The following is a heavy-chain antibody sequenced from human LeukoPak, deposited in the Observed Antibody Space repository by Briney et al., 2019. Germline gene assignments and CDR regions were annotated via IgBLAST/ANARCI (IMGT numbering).Heavy chain of an antibody. Sequence: GESLRLSRAASGFTFSINDMSWVRHAPGKGLQDISVIYSGGSTDYADSVKGRLTISRDNSKNTLYLQMNSLRAEDTAAYYCARVVDHDYGDYYLDYWGQGTLVTVSS. D-gene: IGHD4-17*01. J-gene: IGHJ4*02. V-gene: IGHV3-53*01. CDR1: GFTFSIND. CDR2: IYSGGST. CDR3: ARVVDHDYGDYYLDY.